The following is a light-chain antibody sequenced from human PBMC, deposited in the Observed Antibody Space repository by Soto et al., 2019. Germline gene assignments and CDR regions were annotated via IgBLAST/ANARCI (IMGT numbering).Light chain of an antibody. J-gene: IGLJ3*02. CDR1: SGHSSYA. CDR2: LNSDGSH. CDR3: QTWGTGIPWV. Sequence: QLVLTQSPSASASLGASVKLTCTLSSGHSSYAIAWHQQQPEKGPRYLMKLNSDGSHSKGDGIPDRFSGSSSGAERYLTISSLQSEDEADDYCQTWGTGIPWVFGGGPKLTVL. V-gene: IGLV4-69*01.